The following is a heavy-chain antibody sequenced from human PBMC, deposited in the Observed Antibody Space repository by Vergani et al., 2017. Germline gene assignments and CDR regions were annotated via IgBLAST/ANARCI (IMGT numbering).Heavy chain of an antibody. Sequence: EVQLLESGGGLVQPGGSLRLSCAASGFTFSSYAMSWVRQAPGKGLEWVSAISGSGGSTYYADSVKGRFTISRDNSKNTLYLQMNSLRAEDTAVYYYAKDLSVEYYYDSSGYNGAFDIWGQGTMVTVSS. CDR1: GFTFSSYA. D-gene: IGHD3-22*01. CDR2: ISGSGGST. J-gene: IGHJ3*02. V-gene: IGHV3-23*01. CDR3: AKDLSVEYYYDSSGYNGAFDI.